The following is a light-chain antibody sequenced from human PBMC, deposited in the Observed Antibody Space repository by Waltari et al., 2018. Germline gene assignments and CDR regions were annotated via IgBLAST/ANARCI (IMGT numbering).Light chain of an antibody. Sequence: DIQMTQSPSSLSASVGDRVNITCQASQDISNYLNGYQQKPGKAPKHLIYDASNLETCVPSRFSGSASGTDFTFTIRRLQPEDIATYYCQQYDNLPWTFGQGTKVEIK. V-gene: IGKV1-33*01. CDR1: QDISNY. CDR2: DAS. CDR3: QQYDNLPWT. J-gene: IGKJ1*01.